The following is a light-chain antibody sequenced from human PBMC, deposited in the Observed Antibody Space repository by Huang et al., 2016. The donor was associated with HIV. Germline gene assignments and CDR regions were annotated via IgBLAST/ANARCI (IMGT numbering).Light chain of an antibody. V-gene: IGKV1-33*01. CDR3: QQYDNLPWT. J-gene: IGKJ3*01. Sequence: DIQMTQSPSSLSASVGDRVTITCQAGQDISNYLNWFQQKIGKAPKLLIYHTSNLETGVPARFSGSGSGTDFTFTISSLQPEDIATYYCQQYDNLPWTFGPGTKVDIK. CDR1: QDISNY. CDR2: HTS.